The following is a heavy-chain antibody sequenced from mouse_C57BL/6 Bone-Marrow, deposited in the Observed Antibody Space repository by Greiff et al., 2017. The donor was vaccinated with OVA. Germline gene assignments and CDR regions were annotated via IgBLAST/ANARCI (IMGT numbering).Heavy chain of an antibody. J-gene: IGHJ1*03. CDR2: INPNNGGT. V-gene: IGHV1-18*01. CDR3: ARRYYGSGWYFDV. D-gene: IGHD1-1*01. CDR1: GYTFTDYN. Sequence: EVQLQQSGPELVKPGASVKIPCKASGYTFTDYNMDWVKQSHGKSLEWIGDINPNNGGTIYNQKFKGKATLTVDKSSSTAYMELRSLTSEDTAVYYCARRYYGSGWYFDVWGTGTTVTVSS.